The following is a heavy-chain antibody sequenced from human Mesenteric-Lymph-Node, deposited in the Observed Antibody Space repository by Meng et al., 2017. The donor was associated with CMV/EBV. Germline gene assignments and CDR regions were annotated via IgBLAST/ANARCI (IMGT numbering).Heavy chain of an antibody. D-gene: IGHD2-21*01. CDR3: ASTTWPTPGLWQP. V-gene: IGHV7-4-1*02. CDR1: GYIFSSYA. CDR2: ISTDASNQ. J-gene: IGHJ1*01. Sequence: CKASGYIFSSYAMHWVRQAPGQGLEWVAWISTDASNQTYADCFKGRFIISLDNSDSTAYLQISTLKAEDTAVYYCASTTWPTPGLWQPWGQGTLVTVSS.